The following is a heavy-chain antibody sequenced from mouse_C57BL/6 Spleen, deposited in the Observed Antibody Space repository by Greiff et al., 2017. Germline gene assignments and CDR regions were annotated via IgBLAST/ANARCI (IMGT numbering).Heavy chain of an antibody. CDR1: GYTFTSYW. J-gene: IGHJ4*01. CDR3: ARRKAYAMDY. CDR2: IDPSDSYT. Sequence: QVQLQQSGAELVMPGASVKLSCKASGYTFTSYWMHWVKQRPGQGLEWIGEIDPSDSYTNYNLKFKGKSTLTVDKSSSTSYMQLSSLTSEDSAVYYCARRKAYAMDYWGQGTSVTVSS. V-gene: IGHV1-69*01. D-gene: IGHD6-1*01.